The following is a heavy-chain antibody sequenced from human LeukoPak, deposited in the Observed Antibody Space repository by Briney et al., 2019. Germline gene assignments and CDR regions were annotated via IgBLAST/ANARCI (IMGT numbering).Heavy chain of an antibody. J-gene: IGHJ5*02. CDR3: ARNNLPDNWFDP. CDR2: IIPILGIA. CDR1: GGTFSSYA. V-gene: IGHV1-69*04. D-gene: IGHD1-14*01. Sequence: SVKVSCKASGGTFSSYAISWVRQAPGQGLEWMGRIIPILGIANYAQKFQGRVTITADKSTSTAYMELSSLRSEDTAVYYCARNNLPDNWFDPWGQGTLVTVSS.